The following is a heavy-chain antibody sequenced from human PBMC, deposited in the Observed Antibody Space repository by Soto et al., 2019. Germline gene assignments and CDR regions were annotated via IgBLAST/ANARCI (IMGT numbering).Heavy chain of an antibody. CDR2: IIPIFGTA. J-gene: IGHJ5*02. CDR3: ENGRRSSWYQVGSSNWFDP. CDR1: GGTFSSYA. Sequence: QVQLVQSGAEVKKPGSSVKVSCKASGGTFSSYAGSWVRQAPGQGLEWMGGIIPIFGTANYAQKFQGRVTITADESMSTAYMELSSLRSEDTAVYYCENGRRSSWYQVGSSNWFDPWGQGTLVTVSS. V-gene: IGHV1-69*01. D-gene: IGHD6-13*01.